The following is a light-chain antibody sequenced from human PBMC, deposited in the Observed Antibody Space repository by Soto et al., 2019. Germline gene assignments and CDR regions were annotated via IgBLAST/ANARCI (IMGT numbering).Light chain of an antibody. CDR3: QQLNSYPFI. CDR1: RGISSY. J-gene: IGKJ3*01. Sequence: DIQLTQSPSFLSASVGDRVTITCRASRGISSYLAWYQQKPGKAPKLLIYAASTLQSGVPSRFSGSGSGTELTLTISSLQPEDFSTYYCQQLNSYPFIFGPGTKVDIK. CDR2: AAS. V-gene: IGKV1-9*01.